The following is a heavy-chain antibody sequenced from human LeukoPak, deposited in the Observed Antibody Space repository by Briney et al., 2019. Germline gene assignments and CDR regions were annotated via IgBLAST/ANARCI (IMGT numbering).Heavy chain of an antibody. Sequence: GGSLRLSCAASGFTFSGSAMHWVRQASGKGLEWVGRIRSKANSYATAYAASVKGRFTISRDDSKNTAYLQMNSLKTEDTAVYYCTRNRATCDYWGQGTLVTVSS. J-gene: IGHJ4*02. CDR1: GFTFSGSA. D-gene: IGHD1-14*01. CDR2: IRSKANSYAT. V-gene: IGHV3-73*01. CDR3: TRNRATCDY.